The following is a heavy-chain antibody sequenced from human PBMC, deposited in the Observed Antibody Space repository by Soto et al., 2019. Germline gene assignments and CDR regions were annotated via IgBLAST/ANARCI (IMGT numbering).Heavy chain of an antibody. CDR1: GFIFSNYV. V-gene: IGHV3-23*01. CDR2: ISGRGDNT. J-gene: IGHJ4*02. Sequence: DVQLLDSGGGLVQPGGSLRLSCAASGFIFSNYVMSWVRQTPGKGLEWVSGISGRGDNTYYADSVKGRFTVSRDNSKNTLYLQMDSLRAEDTAVYYCAIPPLRVGPIDYWGQGTLVTVSS. CDR3: AIPPLRVGPIDY. D-gene: IGHD2-15*01.